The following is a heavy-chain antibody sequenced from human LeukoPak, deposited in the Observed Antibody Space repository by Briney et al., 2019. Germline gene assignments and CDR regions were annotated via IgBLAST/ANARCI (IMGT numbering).Heavy chain of an antibody. D-gene: IGHD4-17*01. J-gene: IGHJ4*02. V-gene: IGHV4-4*07. CDR3: ARGRAVTTGDDY. CDR2: IFSSGST. Sequence: SETLSLTCTVSGGSINNYSSWIRQPAGKGLEWIGRIFSSGSTVYHPSLKSRVTMSVDTSRNSFSLKLTSVTAADTAVYYCARGRAVTTGDDYWGQGTLVTVSS. CDR1: GGSINNY.